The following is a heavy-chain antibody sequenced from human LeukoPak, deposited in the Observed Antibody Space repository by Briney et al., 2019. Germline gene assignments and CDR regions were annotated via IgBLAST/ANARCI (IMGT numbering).Heavy chain of an antibody. CDR1: EFSVGSNY. V-gene: IGHV3-66*01. J-gene: IGHJ1*01. CDR2: IYSGGST. CDR3: AKDYARFASRYFQH. D-gene: IGHD3-10*01. Sequence: GGSLRLSCAASEFSVGSNYMTWVRQAPGKGLEWVSLIYSGGSTYYADSVKGRFTISRDNSKNTLYLQMNSLRAEDTAVYYCAKDYARFASRYFQHWGQGTLVTVSS.